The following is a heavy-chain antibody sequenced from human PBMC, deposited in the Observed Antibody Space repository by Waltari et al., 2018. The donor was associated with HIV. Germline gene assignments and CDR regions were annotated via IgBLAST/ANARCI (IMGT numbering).Heavy chain of an antibody. CDR3: AREDPQKKNWFFDL. CDR2: MNFDGSST. Sequence: EVQLVESGGGFVQPGRSLRLPCAASGFTFSHYWMHWVRQAPGKGLVWVSRMNFDGSSTTYADSVMGRFTISRDNARNTLYLQMNSLRAEDTAVYYCAREDPQKKNWFFDLWGRGTLVTVSS. CDR1: GFTFSHYW. J-gene: IGHJ2*01. V-gene: IGHV3-74*01.